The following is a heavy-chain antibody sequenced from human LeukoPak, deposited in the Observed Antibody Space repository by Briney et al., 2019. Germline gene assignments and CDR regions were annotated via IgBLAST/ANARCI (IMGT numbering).Heavy chain of an antibody. Sequence: GGSLRLSCTASGFTFGDYAMSWFRESPGKGLEWVSAISGSGGCTYYADSVRGRFTISRDNSKNTLYLQMHSLRAEDTAVYYCAKVYGSGLPYYFDYWGQGTLVTVSS. V-gene: IGHV3-23*01. D-gene: IGHD6-19*01. J-gene: IGHJ4*02. CDR2: ISGSGGCT. CDR1: GFTFGDYA. CDR3: AKVYGSGLPYYFDY.